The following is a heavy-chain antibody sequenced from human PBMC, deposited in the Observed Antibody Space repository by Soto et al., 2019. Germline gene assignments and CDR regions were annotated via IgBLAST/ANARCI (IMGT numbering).Heavy chain of an antibody. J-gene: IGHJ4*02. CDR2: IYSGGST. CDR3: ARVQPAKMATSDY. CDR1: GFTVSSNY. V-gene: IGHV3-53*02. Sequence: EVQLVETGGGLIQPGGSLRLSCAASGFTVSSNYMSWVRQAPGKWLEWVSVIYSGGSTYYADSVKGRFTISRDNSKNTLYLQMNSLRAEDTAVYYCARVQPAKMATSDYWGQGTLVTVSS. D-gene: IGHD5-12*01.